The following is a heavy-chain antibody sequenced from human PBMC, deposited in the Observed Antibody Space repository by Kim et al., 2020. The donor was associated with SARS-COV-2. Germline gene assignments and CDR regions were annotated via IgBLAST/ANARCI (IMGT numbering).Heavy chain of an antibody. CDR3: ARPQQSGYYPYYFDY. CDR1: GGSISSSSYY. V-gene: IGHV4-39*01. CDR2: IYYSGST. Sequence: SETLSLTCTVSGGSISSSSYYWGWIRQPPGKGLEWIGSIYYSGSTYYNPSLKSRVTISVDTSKNQFSLKLSSVTAADTAVYYCARPQQSGYYPYYFDYWGQGTLVTVSS. D-gene: IGHD3-22*01. J-gene: IGHJ4*02.